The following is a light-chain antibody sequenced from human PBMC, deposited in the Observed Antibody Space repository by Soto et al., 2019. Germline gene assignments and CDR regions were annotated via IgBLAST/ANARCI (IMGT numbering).Light chain of an antibody. CDR2: SYN. V-gene: IGLV1-44*01. CDR1: SSNIGGEA. CDR3: QSYDTSLSGSYV. J-gene: IGLJ1*01. Sequence: QSALTQPPSTSGTPGQRVTISCSGSSSNIGGEAVNWYQQLPGTAPKLLIYSYNQRPSGVPDRFSGSKSGTSASLAISGLQAEDEAYYYCQSYDTSLSGSYVFGTGT.